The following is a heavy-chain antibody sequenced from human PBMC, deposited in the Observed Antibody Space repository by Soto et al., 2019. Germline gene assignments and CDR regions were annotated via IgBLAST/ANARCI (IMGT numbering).Heavy chain of an antibody. J-gene: IGHJ5*02. CDR2: INAGNGNT. CDR3: ARDSIAAAGTKVDP. V-gene: IGHV1-3*01. Sequence: QVQLVQSGAEVKKPGASVKVSCKASGYTFTSYAMHLVRQAPGQRLEWMGWINAGNGNTKYSQKFQGRVTITRDTSASTAYMELSSLRSEDTAVYYCARDSIAAAGTKVDPWGQGTLVTVSS. D-gene: IGHD6-13*01. CDR1: GYTFTSYA.